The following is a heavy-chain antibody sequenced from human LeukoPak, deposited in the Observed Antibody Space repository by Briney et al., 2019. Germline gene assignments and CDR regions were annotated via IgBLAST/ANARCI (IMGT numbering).Heavy chain of an antibody. J-gene: IGHJ4*02. CDR3: ARYSSGWPFDY. D-gene: IGHD6-19*01. Sequence: GGSLRLSCAASGFTFSSYAMSWVRQAPGKGLEWVSYISSSGSTIYYADSVKGRFTISRDNAKNSLYLQMNSLRAEDTAVYYCARYSSGWPFDYRGQGTLVTVSS. V-gene: IGHV3-48*04. CDR1: GFTFSSYA. CDR2: ISSSGSTI.